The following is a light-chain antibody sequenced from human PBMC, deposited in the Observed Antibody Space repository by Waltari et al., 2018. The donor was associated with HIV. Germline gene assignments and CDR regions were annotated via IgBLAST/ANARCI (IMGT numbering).Light chain of an antibody. Sequence: QSALTQPASVSGSPGQSITISCTGTSSDVGGYNYVSWYQQHPGNAPKLMIYEVSNRPSGVSNRFSGSKSGNTASLTISGLQAEDEADYYGSSYTSSSTLVVFGGGTKLTVL. CDR2: EVS. V-gene: IGLV2-14*01. J-gene: IGLJ2*01. CDR3: SSYTSSSTLVV. CDR1: SSDVGGYNY.